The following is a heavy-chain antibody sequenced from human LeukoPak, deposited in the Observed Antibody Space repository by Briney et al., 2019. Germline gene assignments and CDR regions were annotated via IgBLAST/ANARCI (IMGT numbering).Heavy chain of an antibody. CDR1: GDSISNYY. CDR3: ARKRGYYGSGSYLAFDI. CDR2: VSYSGSA. J-gene: IGHJ3*02. V-gene: IGHV4-59*12. D-gene: IGHD3-10*01. Sequence: SETLSLTCSVSGDSISNYYWSWIRQPPGKGLEWIGYVSYSGSANNNPSLKSRVTISVDTSKNQFSLKLSSVTAADTAVYYCARKRGYYGSGSYLAFDIWGQGTMVTVSS.